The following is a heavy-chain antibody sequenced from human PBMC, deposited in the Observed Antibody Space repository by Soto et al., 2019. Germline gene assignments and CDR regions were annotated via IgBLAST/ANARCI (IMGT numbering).Heavy chain of an antibody. CDR1: GYTFTSYA. CDR2: INAGNGNT. D-gene: IGHD2-15*01. Sequence: QVQLVQSGAEVKKPGASVKVSCKASGYTFTSYAMHWVRQAPGQRLEWMGWINAGNGNTKYSQKIQGRVTITRDTSASTAYMELSSLRSEEKAVYYCARGPGGPDGPGDYWGQGTLVTVSS. CDR3: ARGPGGPDGPGDY. V-gene: IGHV1-3*01. J-gene: IGHJ4*02.